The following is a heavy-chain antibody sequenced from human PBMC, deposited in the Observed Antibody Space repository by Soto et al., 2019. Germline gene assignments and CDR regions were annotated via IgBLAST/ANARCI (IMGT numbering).Heavy chain of an antibody. CDR1: VYSFTSYW. CDR3: AMSYDILTGYYGPGKKHYYYGMDV. J-gene: IGHJ6*02. V-gene: IGHV5-51*01. D-gene: IGHD3-9*01. CDR2: IYPGDSDT. Sequence: GESLKISCKGSVYSFTSYWIGWVRQMPGKGLEWMGIIYPGDSDTRYSPSFQGQVTISADKSISTAYLQWSSLKASDTAMYYCAMSYDILTGYYGPGKKHYYYGMDVWGQGTTVTVSS.